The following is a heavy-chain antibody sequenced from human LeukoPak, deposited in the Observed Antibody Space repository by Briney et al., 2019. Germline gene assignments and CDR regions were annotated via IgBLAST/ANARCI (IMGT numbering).Heavy chain of an antibody. J-gene: IGHJ3*02. CDR1: GGSFSGYY. CDR3: ARGSTYPYYSDSSGYRADAFDI. Sequence: SETLSLTCAVYGGSFSGYYWSWIRHPPRKGLGWIGEINHSGSSNYNPSLKSRVTISVDTSKNQFSLKLSSVTAADTAVYSCARGSTYPYYSDSSGYRADAFDIWGQGTMVTVSS. V-gene: IGHV4-34*01. D-gene: IGHD3-22*01. CDR2: INHSGSS.